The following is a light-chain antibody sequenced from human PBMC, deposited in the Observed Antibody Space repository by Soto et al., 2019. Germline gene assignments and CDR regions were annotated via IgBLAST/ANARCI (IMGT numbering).Light chain of an antibody. V-gene: IGKV1-39*01. CDR1: QSISSY. Sequence: DIQMTQSPSSLSASVGDRVTITGRASQSISSYFNWYQQNPGKAPKIMIYAASSVPSGVPSRFSGSGSGTDFPLTIRSVQPEDGATYYCQQSYSTPSTFGPGTKVDIK. J-gene: IGKJ3*01. CDR2: AAS. CDR3: QQSYSTPST.